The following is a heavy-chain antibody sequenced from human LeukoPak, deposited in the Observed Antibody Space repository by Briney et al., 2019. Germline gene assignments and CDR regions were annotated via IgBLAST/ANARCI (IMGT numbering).Heavy chain of an antibody. J-gene: IGHJ4*02. CDR3: XXXXMXRGVVDY. Sequence: SGXXXXXYXXNWVRQAPGXGLXXXSSISSTSNYIXYADSVKGRFTISRXXXKNSMYLQMNSLRDEDTDEYYXXXXXMXRGVVDYWGQGTLVTVSS. CDR2: ISSTSNYI. D-gene: IGHD3-10*01. V-gene: IGHV3-21*01. CDR1: GXXXXXYX.